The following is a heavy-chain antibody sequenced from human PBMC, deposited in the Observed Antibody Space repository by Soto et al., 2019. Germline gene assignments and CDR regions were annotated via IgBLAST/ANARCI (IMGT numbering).Heavy chain of an antibody. V-gene: IGHV1-69*13. CDR3: SKAPKEYCRGRTCYPTLITTNYYYYGMDV. D-gene: IGHD2-15*01. J-gene: IGHJ6*02. Sequence: VASVKVSCKASGGTFSSYAISWVRQAPGQGLEWMGGIIPIFGTANYAQKFQGRVTITADESTSTAYMELSSLRSEDTAVYYCSKAPKEYCRGRTCYPTLITTNYYYYGMDVWGQGTRVTVSS. CDR2: IIPIFGTA. CDR1: GGTFSSYA.